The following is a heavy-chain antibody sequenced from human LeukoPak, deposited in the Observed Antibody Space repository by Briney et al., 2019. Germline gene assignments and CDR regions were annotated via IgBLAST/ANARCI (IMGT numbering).Heavy chain of an antibody. J-gene: IGHJ4*02. CDR2: IYASGSA. V-gene: IGHV4-4*07. CDR3: ARTPIYYFDNSGYYN. Sequence: SETLSLTCTVSGGSISSYYWSWIRQPAGKGLEWIGLIYASGSANYNPSLKSRVTMSVDTSKNQFSLKLSSVTAADTAVYYCARTPIYYFDNSGYYNWGQGTLVTVSS. D-gene: IGHD3-22*01. CDR1: GGSISSYY.